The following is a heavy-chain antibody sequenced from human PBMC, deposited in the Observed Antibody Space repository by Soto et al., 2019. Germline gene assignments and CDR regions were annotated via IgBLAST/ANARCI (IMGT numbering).Heavy chain of an antibody. J-gene: IGHJ6*02. CDR1: RYTSTNFY. Sequence: ASVKVSCKASRYTSTNFYIHWLRQAPGQGLEWMGIINPSGGSTTYPQKFQGRVTMTRDTSTSTVHMELITLRSEDTAVYYCPRSKVGRPLDVFGPGTTITFCS. D-gene: IGHD1-26*01. CDR2: INPSGGST. CDR3: PRSKVGRPLDV. V-gene: IGHV1-46*01.